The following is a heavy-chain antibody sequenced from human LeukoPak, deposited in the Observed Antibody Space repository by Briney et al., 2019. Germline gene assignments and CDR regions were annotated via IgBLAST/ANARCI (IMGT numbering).Heavy chain of an antibody. V-gene: IGHV4-39*01. Sequence: PSETLSLTCTVSGGSISSSSYYWGWIRQPPGKGLEWIGSIYYSGSTYYNPSLKSRVTISVDTSKNQFSLKLSSVTAADTAVYYCASQIQHRITISGVVILSYFDYWGQGTLVTVSS. D-gene: IGHD3-3*01. CDR3: ASQIQHRITISGVVILSYFDY. CDR2: IYYSGST. J-gene: IGHJ4*02. CDR1: GGSISSSSYY.